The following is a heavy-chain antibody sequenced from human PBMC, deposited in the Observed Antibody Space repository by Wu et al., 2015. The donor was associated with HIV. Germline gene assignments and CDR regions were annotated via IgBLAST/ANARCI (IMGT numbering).Heavy chain of an antibody. J-gene: IGHJ3*02. V-gene: IGHV1-69*05. CDR2: IIPIFGTA. D-gene: IGHD3-10*01. CDR3: AAPITMVRGVDDAFDI. CDR1: GGTFSSYA. Sequence: QVQLVQSGAEVKKPGSSVKVSCKASGGTFSSYAISWVRQAPGQGLEWMGGIIPIFGTANYAQKFQGRVTITTDESTSTAYMELSSLRSEDTAVYYCAAPITMVRGVDDAFDIWGQGTMVTVSS.